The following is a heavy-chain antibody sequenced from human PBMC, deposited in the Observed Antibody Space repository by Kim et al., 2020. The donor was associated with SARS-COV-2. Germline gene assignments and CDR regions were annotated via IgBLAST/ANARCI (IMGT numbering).Heavy chain of an antibody. J-gene: IGHJ5*02. CDR3: ARRGRFALPDP. Sequence: NSNPSPKSRVTISVDKSKNPFSLKLRSVTGADTAVYYCARRGRFALPDPWGQGTLVTVSS. V-gene: IGHV4-4*02. D-gene: IGHD1-26*01.